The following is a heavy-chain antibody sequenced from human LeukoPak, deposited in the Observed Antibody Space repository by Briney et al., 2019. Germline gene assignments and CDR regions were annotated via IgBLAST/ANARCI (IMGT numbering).Heavy chain of an antibody. Sequence: GGSLRLSCASSGFTFSDYYMSWIRQAPGKGLEWVSYISSSGSTIHYADSVKGRFTISRDNAKNSLYLQMSSLRAEDTAVYYCARDGSSWYLDYWGQGTLVTVSS. D-gene: IGHD6-13*01. J-gene: IGHJ4*02. CDR2: ISSSGSTI. V-gene: IGHV3-11*01. CDR1: GFTFSDYY. CDR3: ARDGSSWYLDY.